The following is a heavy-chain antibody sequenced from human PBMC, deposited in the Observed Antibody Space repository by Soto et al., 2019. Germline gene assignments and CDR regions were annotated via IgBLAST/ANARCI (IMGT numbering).Heavy chain of an antibody. CDR2: VNHSGST. J-gene: IGHJ5*02. D-gene: IGHD1-1*01. V-gene: IGHV4-34*01. CDR1: GGSFSGYY. Sequence: SETLSLTCAVYGGSFSGYYWSWIRQPPGKGLEWIGEVNHSGSTNYNPSLKSRVTISVDTSKNQFSLKLSSVTAADTAVYYCVRDGTKTLRDWFDPWGQGISVTVSS. CDR3: VRDGTKTLRDWFDP.